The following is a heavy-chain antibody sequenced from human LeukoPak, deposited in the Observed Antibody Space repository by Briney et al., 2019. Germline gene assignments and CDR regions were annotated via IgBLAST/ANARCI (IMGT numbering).Heavy chain of an antibody. D-gene: IGHD1-1*01. V-gene: IGHV4-59*08. CDR3: ASWKVRLNAFEM. Sequence: SETLSLTCTVYGGSFSTDYWSWIRQPPGKGMEWLGYPSYSGSTNYNPSLNSAITITVDTTKSQFFLRLNSGTAADAAEYCWASWKVRLNAFEMWGQGTVVTVSS. CDR1: GGSFSTDY. CDR2: PSYSGST. J-gene: IGHJ3*02.